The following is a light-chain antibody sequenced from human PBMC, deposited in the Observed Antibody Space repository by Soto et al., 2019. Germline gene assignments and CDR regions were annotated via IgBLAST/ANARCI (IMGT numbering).Light chain of an antibody. CDR2: EVS. Sequence: QSALTQPASVSGSPGQSITISCTGTSTDIGAYNYVSWYQQHPGKAPKLVIFEVSNRPSGVSSRFSASKSGNTASLTISGLQAEDEAYYYCSSYSSSATPYVFGTGTKVTVL. CDR3: SSYSSSATPYV. J-gene: IGLJ1*01. V-gene: IGLV2-14*01. CDR1: STDIGAYNY.